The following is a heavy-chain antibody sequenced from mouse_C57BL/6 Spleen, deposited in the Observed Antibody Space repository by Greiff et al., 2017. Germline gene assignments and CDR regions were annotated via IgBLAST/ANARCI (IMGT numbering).Heavy chain of an antibody. CDR2: ISSGSSTI. V-gene: IGHV5-17*01. D-gene: IGHD1-1*01. J-gene: IGHJ4*01. Sequence: DVMLVESGGGLVKPGGSLKLSCAASGFTFSDYGMHWVRQAPEKGLEWVAYISSGSSTIYYADTVKGRFTISRDNAKNTLFLQMTSLRSEDTAMYYCARGDHTGGNAMDYWGQGTSVTVSS. CDR1: GFTFSDYG. CDR3: ARGDHTGGNAMDY.